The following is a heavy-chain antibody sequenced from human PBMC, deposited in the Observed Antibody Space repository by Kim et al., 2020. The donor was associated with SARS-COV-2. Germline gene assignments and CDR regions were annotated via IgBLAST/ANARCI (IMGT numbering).Heavy chain of an antibody. CDR2: IYPGDSDT. Sequence: GESLKISCKGSGYSFRSYWIGWVRQMPGKGLEWMGIIYPGDSDTRYSPSFQGQVTITADKSTSTAYLQWGSLKASDTAMYYCARQTHSYDILTGYYYYYGMDVWGQGTTVTVSS. CDR1: GYSFRSYW. CDR3: ARQTHSYDILTGYYYYYGMDV. D-gene: IGHD3-9*01. V-gene: IGHV5-51*01. J-gene: IGHJ6*02.